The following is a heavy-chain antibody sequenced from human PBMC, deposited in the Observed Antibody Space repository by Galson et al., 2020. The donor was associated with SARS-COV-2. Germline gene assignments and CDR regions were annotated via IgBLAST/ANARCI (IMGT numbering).Heavy chain of an antibody. J-gene: IGHJ5*02. CDR2: ITYNGGST. Sequence: GESLKISCSASGFTFSNYAMHWVRQAPGKGLNFISAITYNGGSTYYADSVRGRFTISRDNSKNTLYLQMSRLRADDTAVYYCVPSHEGTRTYGDFLDPWGQGTLVTVSS. V-gene: IGHV3-64D*08. CDR3: VPSHEGTRTYGDFLDP. CDR1: GFTFSNYA. D-gene: IGHD4-17*01.